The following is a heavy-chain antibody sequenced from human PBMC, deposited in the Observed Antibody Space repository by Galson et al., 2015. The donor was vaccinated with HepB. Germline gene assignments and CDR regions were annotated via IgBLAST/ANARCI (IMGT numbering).Heavy chain of an antibody. Sequence: SPRLSCAASGFAFISHSMNWVRQAPGKGLEWVSYISSGGTRYYAESVKGRFTISRDNGKKSMYLHMNSLRAEDTAGYFCASNPAAYDDYNMDVCGQATTFTVS. D-gene: IGHD2-15*01. CDR3: ASNPAAYDDYNMDV. CDR1: GFAFISHS. V-gene: IGHV3-48*01. J-gene: IGHJ6*02. CDR2: ISSGGTR.